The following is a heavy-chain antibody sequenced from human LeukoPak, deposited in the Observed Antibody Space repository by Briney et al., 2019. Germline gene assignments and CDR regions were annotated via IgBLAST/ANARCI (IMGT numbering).Heavy chain of an antibody. D-gene: IGHD5-18*01. CDR3: ARDGGGYSYGLLDPGDFDY. CDR1: GFTFSSYG. V-gene: IGHV3-33*01. J-gene: IGHJ4*02. Sequence: PGRSLRLSCAASGFTFSSYGMHWVRQAPGKGLEWVAVIWYDGSNKYYADSVKGRFTISRDNSKNTLYLQMNSLRAEDTAVYYCARDGGGYSYGLLDPGDFDYWGQGTLVTVSS. CDR2: IWYDGSNK.